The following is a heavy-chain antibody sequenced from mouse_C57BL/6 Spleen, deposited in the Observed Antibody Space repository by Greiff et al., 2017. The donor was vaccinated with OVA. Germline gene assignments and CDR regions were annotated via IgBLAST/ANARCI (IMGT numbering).Heavy chain of an antibody. CDR3: ATSGKDYAMDY. CDR2: IWRGGST. J-gene: IGHJ4*01. V-gene: IGHV2-5*01. Sequence: QVQLQQSGPGLVQPSQSLSITCTVSGFSLTSYGVHWVRQSPGKGLEWLGVIWRGGSTDYNATFMSRLSITKDNSNSHVFFKMNSLQADNTARYYRATSGKDYAMDYWGQGTSVTVSS. CDR1: GFSLTSYG. D-gene: IGHD4-1*01.